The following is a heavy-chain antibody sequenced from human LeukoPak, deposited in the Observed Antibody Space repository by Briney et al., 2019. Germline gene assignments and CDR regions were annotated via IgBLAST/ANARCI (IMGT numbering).Heavy chain of an antibody. CDR2: VMFGRGST. V-gene: IGHV3-11*05. D-gene: IGHD3-10*01. CDR3: TRERRGSYYAFES. J-gene: IGHJ4*02. Sequence: GGSLRLSCAASGFSVCDYSSSWIRQSPGKGPEWSSYVMFGRGSTNYADSVKGRFTISRDNAKNSVALQFDGLGADDTAVYFCTRERRGSYYAFESWGQGTLVTVSS. CDR1: GFSVCDYS.